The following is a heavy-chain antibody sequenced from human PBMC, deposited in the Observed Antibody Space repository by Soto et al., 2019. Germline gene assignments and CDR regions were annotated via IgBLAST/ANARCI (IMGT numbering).Heavy chain of an antibody. V-gene: IGHV3-33*01. CDR1: GFTFGTYG. D-gene: IGHD2-21*02. J-gene: IGHJ3*02. CDR3: ARAGPYCGSDCYPWAFDI. CDR2: IWYEGLNI. Sequence: QVQLVESGGGVVQPGTSLRLSCAASGFTFGTYGMHCVRQTPGKGLEWVGIIWYEGLNIYYADSVKGRFTISRDDSKNTVYLEMNSLRPGDTAVYYCARAGPYCGSDCYPWAFDIWGHGTVVTVSS.